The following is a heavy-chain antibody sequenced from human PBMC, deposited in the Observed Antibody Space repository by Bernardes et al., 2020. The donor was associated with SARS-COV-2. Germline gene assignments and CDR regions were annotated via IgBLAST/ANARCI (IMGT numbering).Heavy chain of an antibody. J-gene: IGHJ3*02. CDR2: ISSSSSYI. CDR3: ARDRVDCSSTSCYEDAFDI. Sequence: GGSLRLSCAASGFTFSSYSMNWVRQAPGKGLEWVSSISSSSSYIYYADSVKGRFTISRDNAKNSLYLQMNSLRAEDTAVYYCARDRVDCSSTSCYEDAFDIWGQGTMVTVSS. CDR1: GFTFSSYS. V-gene: IGHV3-21*01. D-gene: IGHD2-2*01.